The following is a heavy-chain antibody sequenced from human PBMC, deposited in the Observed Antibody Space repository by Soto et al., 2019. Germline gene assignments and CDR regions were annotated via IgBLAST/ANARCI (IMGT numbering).Heavy chain of an antibody. CDR2: ISSSGSTI. J-gene: IGHJ4*02. CDR1: GFTFSDYY. CDR3: ASPSYYDSSGYPPPYYFDY. D-gene: IGHD3-22*01. Sequence: LRLSCAASGFTFSDYYMSWIRQAPGKGLEWVSYISSSGSTIYYADSVKGRFTISRDNAKNSLYLQMNSLGAEDTAVYYCASPSYYDSSGYPPPYYFDYWGQGTLVTVSS. V-gene: IGHV3-11*01.